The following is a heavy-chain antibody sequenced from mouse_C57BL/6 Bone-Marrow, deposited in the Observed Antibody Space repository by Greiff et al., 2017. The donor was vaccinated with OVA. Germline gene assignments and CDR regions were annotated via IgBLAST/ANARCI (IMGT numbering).Heavy chain of an antibody. CDR2: ISSGSSTI. D-gene: IGHD1-1*01. CDR3: AIKHYYGSMRCFDV. Sequence: EVQRVESGGGLVKPGGSLKLSCAASGFTFSDYGMHWVRQAPEKGLEWVAYISSGSSTIYYADTVKGRFTISRDNAKNTLFLQMTVLRSVNTAMYYCAIKHYYGSMRCFDVWGTGTTVTVSS. J-gene: IGHJ1*03. V-gene: IGHV5-17*01. CDR1: GFTFSDYG.